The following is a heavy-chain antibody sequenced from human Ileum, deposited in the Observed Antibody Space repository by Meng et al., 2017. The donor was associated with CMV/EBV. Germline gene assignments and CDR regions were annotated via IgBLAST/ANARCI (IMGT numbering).Heavy chain of an antibody. J-gene: IGHJ4*02. Sequence: ASVKVSCKASGYIFTDYYIHWVRQAPGQGLEWMGWLFPASGGTVFAQNFQGRVTMTRDTSISTAYMELSRLKSDDTAVYFCARISPGVASALDSWGQGTLVTVSS. CDR3: ARISPGVASALDS. CDR2: LFPASGGT. D-gene: IGHD2-8*01. CDR1: GYIFTDYY. V-gene: IGHV1-2*02.